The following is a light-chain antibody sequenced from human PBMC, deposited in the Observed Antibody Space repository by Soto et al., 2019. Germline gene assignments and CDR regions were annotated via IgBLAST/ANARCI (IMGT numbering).Light chain of an antibody. CDR1: QSISRW. J-gene: IGKJ1*01. CDR3: QQYNSYSWT. CDR2: DAS. Sequence: DIQMTQSPSTLSGSVGDRVTITCRASQSISRWVAWYQHKAGKAPRLLIYDASTLESGVPSRFSGSRSGTEFTLTISSLQPDDFATYYCQQYNSYSWTFGQGTKVDIK. V-gene: IGKV1-5*01.